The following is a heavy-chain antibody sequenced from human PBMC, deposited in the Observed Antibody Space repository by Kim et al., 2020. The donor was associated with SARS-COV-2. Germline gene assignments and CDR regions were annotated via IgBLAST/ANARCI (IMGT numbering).Heavy chain of an antibody. J-gene: IGHJ6*02. Sequence: GGSLRLSCAASGFTFSSYGMHWVRQAPGKGLEWVAVISYDGSNKYYADSVKGRFTISRDNSKNTLYLQMNSLRAEDTAVYYCAKDEYYDFWSGYRLHGYYYYGMDVWGQGTTVTVSS. V-gene: IGHV3-30*18. D-gene: IGHD3-3*01. CDR2: ISYDGSNK. CDR3: AKDEYYDFWSGYRLHGYYYYGMDV. CDR1: GFTFSSYG.